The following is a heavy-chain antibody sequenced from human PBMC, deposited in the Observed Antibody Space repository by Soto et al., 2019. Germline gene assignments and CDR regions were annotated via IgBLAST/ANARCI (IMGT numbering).Heavy chain of an antibody. CDR2: ISWDGGST. Sequence: GGSLRLSCAASGFTFDDYTMHWVRQAPGKGLEWVSLISWDGGSTYYADSVKGRFTISRDNSKNSLYLQMNSLRTEDTALYYCAKDIGWRYYDSSGYLDYWGQGTLVTVSS. CDR1: GFTFDDYT. V-gene: IGHV3-43*01. J-gene: IGHJ4*02. CDR3: AKDIGWRYYDSSGYLDY. D-gene: IGHD3-22*01.